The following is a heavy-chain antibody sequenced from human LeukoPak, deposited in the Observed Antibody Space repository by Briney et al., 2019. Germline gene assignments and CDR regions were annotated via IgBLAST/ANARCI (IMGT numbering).Heavy chain of an antibody. CDR1: GFTFSDYY. Sequence: GGSLRLFCAASGFTFSDYYMSWIRQAPGKGLEWVTYISGSSSYTNYADSVKRRFTISRDNAKKSLYLQMNSLRAEDTAVYYCTRIYCNSTSCYCIDYWGQGTLVTVSS. V-gene: IGHV3-11*03. D-gene: IGHD2-2*01. CDR2: ISGSSSYT. J-gene: IGHJ4*02. CDR3: TRIYCNSTSCYCIDY.